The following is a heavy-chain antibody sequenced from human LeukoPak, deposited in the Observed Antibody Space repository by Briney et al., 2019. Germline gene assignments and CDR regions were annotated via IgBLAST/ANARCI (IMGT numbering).Heavy chain of an antibody. CDR1: GYTFTGYY. J-gene: IGHJ5*02. CDR3: GRDLAATIRNWFDP. V-gene: IGHV1-2*02. CDR2: INPNSGGT. Sequence: GASVKVSCKASGYTFTGYYMHWVRQATGQGLEWMGWINPNSGGTNYAQKFQGRVTMTRDTSISTAYMELSRLRSDDTVVYYGGRDLAATIRNWFDPWGQGTMVTVSS. D-gene: IGHD5-12*01.